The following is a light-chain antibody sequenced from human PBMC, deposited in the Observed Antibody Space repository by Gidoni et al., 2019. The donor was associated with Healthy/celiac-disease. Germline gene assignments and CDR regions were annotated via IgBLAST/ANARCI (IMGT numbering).Light chain of an antibody. CDR3: QQYGSSPPEYT. CDR2: DAS. V-gene: IGKV3-20*01. Sequence: ELVLTQSQVTLSLSPGERATLSSRASQSVSSSYLAWYQQKPGQTPRLLIYDASSRANGIPDRFSGSGSGTDFTLTISRLEPEDFAVYYCQQYGSSPPEYTFGQGTKLEIK. J-gene: IGKJ2*01. CDR1: QSVSSSY.